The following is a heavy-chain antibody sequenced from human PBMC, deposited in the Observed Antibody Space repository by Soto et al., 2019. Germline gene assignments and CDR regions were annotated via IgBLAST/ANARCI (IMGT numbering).Heavy chain of an antibody. CDR3: TKRSGGFSEFDY. CDR2: IDYSGSYT. Sequence: RLSCAASGFRFGSFAMNWVRQPPGKGLEWVSSIDYSGSYTFYAASVRGRFSISRDNSQNMVYLEMNSLRADDTAVYYCTKRSGGFSEFDYWGQGAQVTVSS. J-gene: IGHJ4*02. CDR1: GFRFGSFA. D-gene: IGHD5-12*01. V-gene: IGHV3-23*01.